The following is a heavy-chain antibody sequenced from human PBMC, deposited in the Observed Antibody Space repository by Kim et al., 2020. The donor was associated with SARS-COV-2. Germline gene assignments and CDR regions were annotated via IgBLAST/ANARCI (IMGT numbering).Heavy chain of an antibody. D-gene: IGHD5-12*01. J-gene: IGHJ4*02. CDR1: GASIVSGDYY. Sequence: SETLSLTCTVSGASIVSGDYYWSWVRQTPGKGLEWIGFVSNTGGTYANPSLRSRVAISSDTSMNQFALRLTSVSAADSAVYYCARDSDAAYRGFYYFDLWGQGALVTVPS. CDR3: ARDSDAAYRGFYYFDL. V-gene: IGHV4-30-4*01. CDR2: VSNTGGT.